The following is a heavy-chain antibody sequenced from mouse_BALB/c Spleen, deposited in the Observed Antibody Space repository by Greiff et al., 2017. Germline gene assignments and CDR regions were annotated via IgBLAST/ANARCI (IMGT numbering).Heavy chain of an antibody. D-gene: IGHD2-1*01. CDR3: ARDGNYDRYYFDY. J-gene: IGHJ2*01. V-gene: IGHV1-63*02. Sequence: VQLQQSGAELVRPGTSVKISCKASGYTFTNYWLGWVKQRPGHGLEWIGDIYPGGGYTNYNEKFKGKATLTADTSSSTAYMQLSSLTSEDSAVYFCARDGNYDRYYFDYWGQGTTLTVSS. CDR2: IYPGGGYT. CDR1: GYTFTNYW.